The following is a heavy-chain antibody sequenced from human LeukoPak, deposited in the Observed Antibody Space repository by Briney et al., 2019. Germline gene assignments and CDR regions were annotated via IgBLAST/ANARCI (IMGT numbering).Heavy chain of an antibody. CDR3: AKGRGYCTGGSCYSDS. CDR2: ISGSDGST. CDR1: GFTFSNYA. J-gene: IGHJ4*02. Sequence: GGSLRLSCTASGFTFSNYAMSWVRQAPGKGLEWVSTISGSDGSTYYADSVKGRFTISRDNSKNTLYLQMTSLRVEDRAIYYCAKGRGYCTGGSCYSDSWGQGTLVTVSS. D-gene: IGHD2-15*01. V-gene: IGHV3-23*01.